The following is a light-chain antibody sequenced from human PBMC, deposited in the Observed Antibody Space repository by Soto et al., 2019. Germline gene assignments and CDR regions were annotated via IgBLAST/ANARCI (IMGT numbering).Light chain of an antibody. Sequence: EIVLTQSPGTLSLSPGERATLSCRASQSVSSSYLAWYQQKPGQAPRRLIYGAYSRATGIPDRFSGSGSGTDFTLTNSRLGPKDLALYYCQQYGSPPWTFGQGTNVEIK. CDR1: QSVSSSY. CDR3: QQYGSPPWT. CDR2: GAY. J-gene: IGKJ1*01. V-gene: IGKV3-20*01.